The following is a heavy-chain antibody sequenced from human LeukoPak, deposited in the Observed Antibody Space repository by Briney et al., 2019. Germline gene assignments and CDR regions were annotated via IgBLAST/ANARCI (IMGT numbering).Heavy chain of an antibody. Sequence: GGSPRLSCAASGFTFSSYSMNWVRQAPGKGLEWVSSISSSSSYIYYADSVKGRFTISRDNAKNSLYLQMNSLRADDTAVYYCAKDVMHYGSGRPYYMDVWGKGTTVIISS. V-gene: IGHV3-21*01. CDR1: GFTFSSYS. CDR2: ISSSSSYI. J-gene: IGHJ6*03. CDR3: AKDVMHYGSGRPYYMDV. D-gene: IGHD3-10*01.